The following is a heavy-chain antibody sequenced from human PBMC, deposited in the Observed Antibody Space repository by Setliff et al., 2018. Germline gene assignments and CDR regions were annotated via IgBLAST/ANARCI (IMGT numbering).Heavy chain of an antibody. V-gene: IGHV4-34*01. CDR2: INHSGST. CDR3: ARAPHGWSAYYYYYYMDV. Sequence: PSETLSLTCAVYGGSFSGYYWSWIRQPPGKGLEWIGEINHSGSTYYNPSLKSRVTMSVDTSKNQFSLKLSSVTAADTAVYYCARAPHGWSAYYYYYYMDVWGKGTTVTVSS. J-gene: IGHJ6*03. D-gene: IGHD2-15*01. CDR1: GGSFSGYY.